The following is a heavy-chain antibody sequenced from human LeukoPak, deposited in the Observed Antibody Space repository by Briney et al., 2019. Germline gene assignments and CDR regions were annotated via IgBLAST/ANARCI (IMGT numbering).Heavy chain of an antibody. J-gene: IGHJ4*02. Sequence: GGSLRLSCAASGFTFSGSAMHWVRQASGKGLEWVGRIRSKANSYATAYPASVKGRFTISRDDSKNTAYLQMNSLKTEDTAVYYCTRRYYYDSSGSKYYFDYWGQGTLVTVSS. V-gene: IGHV3-73*01. CDR3: TRRYYYDSSGSKYYFDY. CDR2: IRSKANSYAT. CDR1: GFTFSGSA. D-gene: IGHD3-22*01.